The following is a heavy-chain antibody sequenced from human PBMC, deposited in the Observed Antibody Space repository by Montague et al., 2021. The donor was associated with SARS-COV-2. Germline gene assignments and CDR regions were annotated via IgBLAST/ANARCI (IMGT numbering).Heavy chain of an antibody. CDR2: IKQDGSEK. CDR3: AGGGGWLITS. CDR1: GSSVSSFW. J-gene: IGHJ4*02. Sequence: SLRLSCAASGSSVSSFWLNWVRQAPGKGLEWVANIKQDGSEKYYLDSVRGRFTVSRDNAKNSVYLQLNSLTVEDTAVYYRAGGGGWLITSWGQGTLVTVSS. D-gene: IGHD5-24*01. V-gene: IGHV3-7*01.